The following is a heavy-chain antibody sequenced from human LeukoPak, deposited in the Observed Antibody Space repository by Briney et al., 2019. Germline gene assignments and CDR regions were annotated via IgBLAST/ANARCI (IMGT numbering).Heavy chain of an antibody. J-gene: IGHJ4*02. V-gene: IGHV3-23*01. CDR2: ISGSGGST. CDR1: GFTFNNYA. CDR3: AKGVDPYDY. D-gene: IGHD2-15*01. Sequence: GGSLRLSCAASGFTFNNYAMSWVRQAPGKGLEWVSVISGSGGSTKYAYSVKGRFTISRDNSKNTLYLQMNSLRAEDTAVYYCAKGVDPYDYWGQGTLVTVSS.